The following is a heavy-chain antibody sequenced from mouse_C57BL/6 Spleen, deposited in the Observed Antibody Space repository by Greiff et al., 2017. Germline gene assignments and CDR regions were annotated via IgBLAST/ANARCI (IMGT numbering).Heavy chain of an antibody. D-gene: IGHD1-1*01. Sequence: QVQLKESGPGLVQPSQSLSITCTVSGFSLTSYGVHWVRQSPGKGLEWLGVIWRGGSTDYNAAFMSRLSITKDNSKSQVFFKMNSLQADDTAIYYCAKMGPHYYGSSYLDYWGQGTTLTVSS. CDR3: AKMGPHYYGSSYLDY. V-gene: IGHV2-5*01. J-gene: IGHJ2*01. CDR1: GFSLTSYG. CDR2: IWRGGST.